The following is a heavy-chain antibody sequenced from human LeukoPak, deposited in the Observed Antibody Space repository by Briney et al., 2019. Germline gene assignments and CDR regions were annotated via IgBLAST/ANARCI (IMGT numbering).Heavy chain of an antibody. CDR1: GFTFSSYG. D-gene: IGHD3-16*02. CDR2: LSFDGSNE. J-gene: IGHJ6*02. CDR3: AREEHDYVWGSYRYYYYYGIDV. Sequence: PEGSLRLSCAASGFTFSSYGMHWVRQSPGRGLEWVSFLSFDGSNEFYADSLKGRFTISRDNSKDTLYLQMDSLRAEDTALYYCAREEHDYVWGSYRYYYYYGIDVWGQGTTVTVS. V-gene: IGHV3-30*03.